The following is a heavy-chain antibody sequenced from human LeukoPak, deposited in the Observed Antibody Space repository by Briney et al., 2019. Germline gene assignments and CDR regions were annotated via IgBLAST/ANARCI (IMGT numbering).Heavy chain of an antibody. V-gene: IGHV1-69*13. CDR3: ARSMAYYYGSGSYGKWDSVQVDY. Sequence: GASVKVSCKASGGIFSSYAISWVRQAPGQGLEWMGGIIPIFGTANYAQKFQGRVTITADESTSTAYMELSSLRSEDTAVYYCARSMAYYYGSGSYGKWDSVQVDYWGQGTLVTVSP. D-gene: IGHD3-10*01. CDR2: IIPIFGTA. J-gene: IGHJ4*02. CDR1: GGIFSSYA.